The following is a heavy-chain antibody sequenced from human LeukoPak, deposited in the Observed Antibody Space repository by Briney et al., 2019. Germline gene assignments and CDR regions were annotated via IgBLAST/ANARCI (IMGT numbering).Heavy chain of an antibody. V-gene: IGHV4-59*11. CDR3: ARSSYYDDAFDY. CDR1: GGSISSHY. J-gene: IGHJ4*01. CDR2: IDYSGIT. D-gene: IGHD3-22*01. Sequence: SETLSLTCTVSGGSISSHYWNWIRQPPGKGLEYIGYIDYSGITEYNPSLKSRVTISADTSKNQLSLKVRFVTAADTAVYYCARSSYYDDAFDYCGPGTLVTVSS.